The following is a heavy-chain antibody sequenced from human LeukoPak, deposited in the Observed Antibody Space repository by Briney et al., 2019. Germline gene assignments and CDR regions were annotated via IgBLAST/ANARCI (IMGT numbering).Heavy chain of an antibody. V-gene: IGHV3-21*01. CDR1: GFTFSSYS. Sequence: GGSLRLSCAASGFTFSSYSMNWFRQAPGKGLEWVSSISSSSSYIYYADSVKGRFTISRDNAKNSLYLQMNSLRAEDTAVYYCARGPYYYGSGSYLGPSDYWGQGTLVTVSS. J-gene: IGHJ4*02. CDR2: ISSSSSYI. D-gene: IGHD3-10*01. CDR3: ARGPYYYGSGSYLGPSDY.